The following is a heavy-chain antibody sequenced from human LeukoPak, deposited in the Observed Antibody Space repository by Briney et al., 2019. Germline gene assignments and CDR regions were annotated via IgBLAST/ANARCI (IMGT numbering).Heavy chain of an antibody. D-gene: IGHD6-13*01. Sequence: PGGSLRLSCAASGFTFSSYGMHWVRQAPGKGLEWVAVISYDGSNKYYADSVKGRFTISRDNSKNTLYLQMNSLRAEDTAVYYCARDPKQQLVLDYWGQGTLVTVSS. CDR2: ISYDGSNK. V-gene: IGHV3-30*03. CDR1: GFTFSSYG. J-gene: IGHJ4*02. CDR3: ARDPKQQLVLDY.